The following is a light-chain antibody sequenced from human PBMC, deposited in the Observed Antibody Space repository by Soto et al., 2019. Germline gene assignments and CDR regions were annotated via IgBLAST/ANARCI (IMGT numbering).Light chain of an antibody. J-gene: IGLJ2*01. CDR3: SSYAGGNNFNVL. CDR1: SSDVGGYNY. CDR2: DVS. Sequence: QSVLTQPRSVSGSPGQSVTISCTGTSSDVGGYNYVSWYQQHPGKAPKLMIYDVSKRPSGVPDRFSGSKSGNTASLTISGLQAEDEADYYCSSYAGGNNFNVLFGGGTKLTVL. V-gene: IGLV2-11*01.